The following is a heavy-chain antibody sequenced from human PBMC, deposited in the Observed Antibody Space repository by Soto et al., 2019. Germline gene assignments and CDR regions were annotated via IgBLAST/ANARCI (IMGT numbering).Heavy chain of an antibody. CDR3: ARDRAASGEWEYYDYMDV. CDR1: GFTFSSYG. D-gene: IGHD1-26*01. Sequence: QVQLVESGGGVVQPGRSLRLSCAASGFTFSSYGMHWVRQAPGKGLEWVAVIWYDGSNKYYADSVKGRFTISRDNSKNTLYLQMNSLRAEDTAVYYCARDRAASGEWEYYDYMDVWGKGTTVTVSS. J-gene: IGHJ6*03. CDR2: IWYDGSNK. V-gene: IGHV3-33*01.